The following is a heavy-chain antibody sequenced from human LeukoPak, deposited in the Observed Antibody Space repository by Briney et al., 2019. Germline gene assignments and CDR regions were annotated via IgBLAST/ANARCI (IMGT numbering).Heavy chain of an antibody. CDR3: TRRGRLGCSGGSCYSVMDV. CDR2: IRSKANSYAT. V-gene: IGHV3-73*01. J-gene: IGHJ6*02. CDR1: GFTFSGSA. Sequence: GGSLKLPCAASGFTFSGSAMHWVRQASGKGLEWVGRIRSKANSYATAYAASVKGRFTISRDDSKNTAYLQMNSLKTEDTAVYYCTRRGRLGCSGGSCYSVMDVWGQGTTVTVSS. D-gene: IGHD2-15*01.